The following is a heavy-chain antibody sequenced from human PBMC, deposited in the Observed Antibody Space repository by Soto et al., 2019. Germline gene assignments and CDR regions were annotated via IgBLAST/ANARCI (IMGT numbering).Heavy chain of an antibody. V-gene: IGHV5-10-1*01. CDR3: ARQAYYYDSSGYYLDAFDI. J-gene: IGHJ3*02. D-gene: IGHD3-22*01. CDR2: IDPSDSYT. Sequence: GESLNISCKGSGYSFTSFWISWVRQMPGKGLEWMGRIDPSDSYTNYSPSFQGHVTISADKSISTAYLQWSSLKASDTAMYYCARQAYYYDSSGYYLDAFDIWGQGTMVTVSS. CDR1: GYSFTSFW.